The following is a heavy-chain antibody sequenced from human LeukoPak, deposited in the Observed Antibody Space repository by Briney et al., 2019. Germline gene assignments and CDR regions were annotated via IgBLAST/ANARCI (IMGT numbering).Heavy chain of an antibody. CDR2: INPNSGGT. V-gene: IGHV1-2*02. Sequence: ASVKVSCKASGYTLTGYYMHWVRQAPGQGLEWMGWINPNSGGTNYAQKFQGRVTMTRDTSISTAYMELSRLRSDDTAVYYCARDDLVYYYGSGSGDVYYYYGMDVWGQGTTVTVSS. CDR1: GYTLTGYY. D-gene: IGHD3-10*01. CDR3: ARDDLVYYYGSGSGDVYYYYGMDV. J-gene: IGHJ6*02.